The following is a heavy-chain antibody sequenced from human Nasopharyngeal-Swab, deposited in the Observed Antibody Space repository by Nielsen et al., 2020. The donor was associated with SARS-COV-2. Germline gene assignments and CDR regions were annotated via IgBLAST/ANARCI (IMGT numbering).Heavy chain of an antibody. CDR2: INQRGST. V-gene: IGHV4-34*01. J-gene: IGHJ4*02. Sequence: SETLSLTCAVYGGSFSGYYWSWIRQPPGKGLEWIGEINQRGSTNYYPSLKSRVTMSVDTSKNQFSLRLNSVTAADTAVYFCARGDGRTVWRSYSFDSWGQGTLVTVSP. CDR3: ARGDGRTVWRSYSFDS. CDR1: GGSFSGYY. D-gene: IGHD1-26*01.